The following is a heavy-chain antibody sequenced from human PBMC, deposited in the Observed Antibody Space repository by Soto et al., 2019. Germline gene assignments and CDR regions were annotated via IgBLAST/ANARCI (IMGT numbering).Heavy chain of an antibody. CDR1: GFTFSSYG. V-gene: IGHV3-30*18. Sequence: GGSLRLSCAASGFTFSSYGMHWVRQAPGKGLEWVAVISYDGSNKYYADSVKGRFTISRDNSKNTLYLQMNSLRAEDTAVYYCAKSSIAARLSHPFDYWGQGTLVTVSS. CDR2: ISYDGSNK. J-gene: IGHJ4*02. CDR3: AKSSIAARLSHPFDY. D-gene: IGHD6-6*01.